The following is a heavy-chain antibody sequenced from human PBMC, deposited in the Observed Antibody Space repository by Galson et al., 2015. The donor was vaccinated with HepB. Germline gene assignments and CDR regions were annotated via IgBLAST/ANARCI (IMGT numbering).Heavy chain of an antibody. D-gene: IGHD6-19*01. CDR3: ARVESGWPTYYIDT. Sequence: SLRLSCAASGFSFNNHGMNWVRQAPGKGLEWVAGISRSGTTTLYGDSVEGRFTISRDNSKNTLFLQMDYLRAEDTARYFCARVESGWPTYYIDTWGQGTPVIVSS. J-gene: IGHJ4*02. CDR1: GFSFNNHG. CDR2: ISRSGTTT. V-gene: IGHV3-20*04.